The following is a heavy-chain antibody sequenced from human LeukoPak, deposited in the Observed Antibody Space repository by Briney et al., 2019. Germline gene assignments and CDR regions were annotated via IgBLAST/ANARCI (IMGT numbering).Heavy chain of an antibody. J-gene: IGHJ6*03. Sequence: PGGSLRLSCAASGFTFSSYAMSWVRQAPGKGLEWVSAISGSGGSTYYADSVKGRFTISRDNSKNTLYLQMNSLRAEDTDVYYCAKASWSQYYYYYYMDVWGKGTTVTVSS. V-gene: IGHV3-23*01. CDR1: GFTFSSYA. CDR3: AKASWSQYYYYYYMDV. CDR2: ISGSGGST. D-gene: IGHD1-1*01.